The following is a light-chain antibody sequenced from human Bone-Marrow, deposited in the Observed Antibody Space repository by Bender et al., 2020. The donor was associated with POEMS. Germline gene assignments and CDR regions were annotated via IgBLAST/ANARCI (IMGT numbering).Light chain of an antibody. CDR1: SSDVGYYDL. Sequence: QSALTQPASVSGSPGQSITISCTGTSSDVGYYDLVSWYQQHPGIAPKLMIYEVSKRPSGVSDRFSGSKSGNTASLTISGLQAEDEADYYCCSYAGSSTTVFGGGTKLTVL. V-gene: IGLV2-23*02. CDR3: CSYAGSSTTV. CDR2: EVS. J-gene: IGLJ3*02.